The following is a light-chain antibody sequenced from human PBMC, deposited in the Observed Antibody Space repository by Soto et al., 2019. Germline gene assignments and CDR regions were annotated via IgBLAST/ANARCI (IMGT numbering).Light chain of an antibody. CDR1: SANIGTGYD. J-gene: IGLJ1*01. Sequence: QSVLTQPPSVSGAPGQRVTISCTGGSANIGTGYDVHWYQQVPGTAPKLLIYGNNNRPSGIPDRFSGSKSDTSASLAIAGLQAEDEADYYCCSYAGSYSYVFGTGTKVTVL. CDR2: GNN. CDR3: CSYAGSYSYV. V-gene: IGLV1-40*01.